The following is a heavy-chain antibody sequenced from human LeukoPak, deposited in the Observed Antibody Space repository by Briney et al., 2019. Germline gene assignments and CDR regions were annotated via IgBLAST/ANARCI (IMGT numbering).Heavy chain of an antibody. CDR2: ISGSGGST. D-gene: IGHD3-22*01. Sequence: HPGGSLRLSCAASGFTFSSYAMSWVRQAPGKGLEWVSAISGSGGSTYYADSVKGRFTISRDNSKNTLYLQMNSLRAEDTAVYYCAKGVGNHYYDSSGYYYVFDYWGQGTLVTVSS. CDR3: AKGVGNHYYDSSGYYYVFDY. CDR1: GFTFSSYA. V-gene: IGHV3-23*01. J-gene: IGHJ4*02.